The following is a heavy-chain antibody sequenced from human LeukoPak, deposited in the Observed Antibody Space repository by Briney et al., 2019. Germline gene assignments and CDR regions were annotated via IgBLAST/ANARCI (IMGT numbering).Heavy chain of an antibody. CDR2: IKPDGSQT. CDR3: ARDFHYSTLDY. D-gene: IGHD6-13*01. Sequence: PGGSLRLSCAASGFTFSSSWMDWVRQAPEKGLEWVAKIKPDGSQTYYVDSVKGRFTISRDNAKNSLFLQMNSLRAEDTAVYYCARDFHYSTLDYWGQGILVTVTS. V-gene: IGHV3-7*01. CDR1: GFTFSSSW. J-gene: IGHJ4*02.